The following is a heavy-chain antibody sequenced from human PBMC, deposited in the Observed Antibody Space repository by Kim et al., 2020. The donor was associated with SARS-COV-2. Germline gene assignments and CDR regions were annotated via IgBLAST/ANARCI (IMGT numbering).Heavy chain of an antibody. CDR2: MYYSGST. CDR3: ARVRVPATDIFYFDY. CDR1: GGSISSSNHC. D-gene: IGHD3-10*01. J-gene: IGHJ4*02. V-gene: IGHV4-39*07. Sequence: SETLSLTCNVSGGSISSSNHCWAWIRQPPGKGLEWIGSMYYSGSTYYNPSLKSRVTISRDPSKNQFSLRLSSVAAADTAMYYCARVRVPATDIFYFDYWGQGMLVSVSS.